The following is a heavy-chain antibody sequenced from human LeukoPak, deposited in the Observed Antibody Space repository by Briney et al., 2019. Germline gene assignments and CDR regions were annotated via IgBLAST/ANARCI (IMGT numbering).Heavy chain of an antibody. J-gene: IGHJ4*02. D-gene: IGHD3-10*01. Sequence: SATLSLTCTVAAASISNYYWSWLRQPAGKGLEWLGRMYTSGSTNYSTSLKSRAPISVDKSKNQFSLKWTSWTAAATPVILCARDHYGAGNYIAYFDYWGQGTQVTVSS. V-gene: IGHV4-4*07. CDR1: AASISNYY. CDR3: ARDHYGAGNYIAYFDY. CDR2: MYTSGST.